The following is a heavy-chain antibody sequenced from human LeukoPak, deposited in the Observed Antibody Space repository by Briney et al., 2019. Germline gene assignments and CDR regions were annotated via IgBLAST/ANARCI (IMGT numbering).Heavy chain of an antibody. D-gene: IGHD3-10*01. J-gene: IGHJ6*02. Sequence: GGSLRLSCAASGFTFSSYAMSWVRQAPGKGLEWVSAISGSGGSTYYADSVKGRFTISRDNSKNTLYLQMNSLRAEDTAVYYCAKSYGSGSYCIYYYGMDVWCQGTTVIVSS. CDR3: AKSYGSGSYCIYYYGMDV. CDR2: ISGSGGST. V-gene: IGHV3-23*01. CDR1: GFTFSSYA.